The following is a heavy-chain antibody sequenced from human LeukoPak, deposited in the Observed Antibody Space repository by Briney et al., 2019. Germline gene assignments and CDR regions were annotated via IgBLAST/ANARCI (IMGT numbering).Heavy chain of an antibody. D-gene: IGHD5-12*01. V-gene: IGHV4-61*02. CDR1: GGSISSGTYY. J-gene: IGHJ3*02. CDR2: IYSSGST. CDR3: ARDLMEGYAFDI. Sequence: SQTLSLTCTVSGGSISSGTYYWTWIRQPAGKGLEWIGRIYSSGSTSYNPSLDSRVRISIDTSKNQFSLKLSSVTAADTAVYYCARDLMEGYAFDIWGQGTMVTVSS.